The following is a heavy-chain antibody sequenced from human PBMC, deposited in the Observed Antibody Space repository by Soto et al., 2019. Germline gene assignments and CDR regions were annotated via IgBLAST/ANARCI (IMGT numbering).Heavy chain of an antibody. J-gene: IGHJ5*02. D-gene: IGHD1-20*01. V-gene: IGHV3-73*02. CDR3: ISITHAA. CDR1: GFTFSDSG. CDR2: IRSKANNYAT. Sequence: EMQLVESGGGLVQPGGSLKLSCAASGFTFSDSGVHWVRQASGKGLQWVGRIRSKANNYATAYAASVEGRFTISRDDSNDMADLQMNTLKTEGSAVYYFISITHAALGQGTLVTVSA.